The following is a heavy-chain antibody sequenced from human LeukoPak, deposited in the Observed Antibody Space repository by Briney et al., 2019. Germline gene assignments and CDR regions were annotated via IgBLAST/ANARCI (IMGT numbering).Heavy chain of an antibody. Sequence: PGESPRLSCAASGFTFTNYWMHWVRHTPGKGLVWVSRLNRDGSTATYAESVKGRFTISRDNARNTVYLQMNSLRAEDTAVYYCARVFRGYSYGYKDYWGQGTLVTVSS. CDR1: GFTFTNYW. CDR2: LNRDGSTA. V-gene: IGHV3-74*01. D-gene: IGHD5-18*01. CDR3: ARVFRGYSYGYKDY. J-gene: IGHJ4*02.